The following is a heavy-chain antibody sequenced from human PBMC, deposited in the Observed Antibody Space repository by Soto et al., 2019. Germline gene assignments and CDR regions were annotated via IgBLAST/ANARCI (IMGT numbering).Heavy chain of an antibody. CDR1: VFTFSNYG. J-gene: IGHJ6*02. Sequence: GSLRLSCVASVFTFSNYGFTWVRQVPGKGLEWVSLSGGRGDVEYADTVKGRFTISRDTPKNTVFLDMNGLRVDDTAVYFCAKCKGRLSNKCYYGMDVWGQGTTVTVSS. CDR3: AKCKGRLSNKCYYGMDV. V-gene: IGHV3-23*01. CDR2: SGGRGDV. D-gene: IGHD2-21*02.